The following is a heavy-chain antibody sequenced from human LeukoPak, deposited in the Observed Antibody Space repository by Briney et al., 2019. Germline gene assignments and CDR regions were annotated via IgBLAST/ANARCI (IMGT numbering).Heavy chain of an antibody. D-gene: IGHD5-18*01. CDR1: GFTFRSYE. CDR3: ARDLVQLWSKDY. CDR2: ISTTSSHI. V-gene: IGHV3-48*03. Sequence: GGSLRLSCAASGFTFRSYEMNWVRQAPGKGLEWVSYISTTSSHISYAASVKDRFTISRDNAKNSLHLQMNSLRVEDTAVYYCARDLVQLWSKDYWGQGTLVTVSS. J-gene: IGHJ4*02.